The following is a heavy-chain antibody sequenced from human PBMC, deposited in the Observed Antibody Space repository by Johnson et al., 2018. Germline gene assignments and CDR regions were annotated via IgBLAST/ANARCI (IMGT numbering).Heavy chain of an antibody. CDR1: GFNFSGSA. D-gene: IGHD2-15*01. V-gene: IGHV3-73*02. J-gene: IGHJ6*03. CDR2: IRSKANNYAT. Sequence: VQLQESGGGLVQPGGSLKLSCAASGFNFSGSAMHWVRQASGKGLEWVGRIRSKANNYATAYGASVKGRFTISRDNSKHSVYLQMNGLRPEDTAVYYCARGGVRGGSACSGSWGFDLSYYMDVWGKGTPVTV. CDR3: ARGGVRGGSACSGSWGFDLSYYMDV.